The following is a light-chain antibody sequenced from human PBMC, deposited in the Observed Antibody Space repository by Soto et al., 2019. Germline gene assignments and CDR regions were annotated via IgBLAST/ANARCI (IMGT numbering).Light chain of an antibody. CDR2: AAS. J-gene: IGKJ1*01. CDR1: RGISNY. CDR3: QNYNTPPLT. V-gene: IGKV1-27*01. Sequence: DIQMTQSPSSLSASVGDRVTITCRASRGISNYLAWYQQKPGKVPKVLIYAASTLPSGVPSRFSGRGSGTDFTLTISSLQPEDGATYYCQNYNTPPLTFGRGTKVEIK.